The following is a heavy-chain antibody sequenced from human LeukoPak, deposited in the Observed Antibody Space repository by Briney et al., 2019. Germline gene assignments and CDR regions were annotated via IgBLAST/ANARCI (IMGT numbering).Heavy chain of an antibody. CDR3: ARSIRAWFGDLNGGYYFDY. D-gene: IGHD3-10*01. CDR1: GFTFSSYG. CDR2: ISYDGSNK. Sequence: GGSLRLSCAASGFTFSSYGMHWVRQAPGKGLEWVAVISYDGSNKYYADSVKGRFTISRDNSKNTLYLQMNSLRAEDTAVYYCARSIRAWFGDLNGGYYFDYWGQGTLVTVSS. V-gene: IGHV3-30*03. J-gene: IGHJ4*02.